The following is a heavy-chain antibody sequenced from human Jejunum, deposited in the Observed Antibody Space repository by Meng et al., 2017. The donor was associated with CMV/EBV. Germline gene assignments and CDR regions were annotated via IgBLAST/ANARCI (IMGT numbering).Heavy chain of an antibody. CDR1: TFSLYA. V-gene: IGHV3-23*03. CDR3: ARDLYKYGTMWLSGMDV. Sequence: TFSLYALPWVRRAPGRGLDWVSVLNTGGSRTKSADSVQGRFTISRDNAKNSLYLQMNSLRAEDTAVYYCARDLYKYGTMWLSGMDVWGQGTTVTVSS. CDR2: LNTGGSRT. J-gene: IGHJ6*02. D-gene: IGHD5-18*01.